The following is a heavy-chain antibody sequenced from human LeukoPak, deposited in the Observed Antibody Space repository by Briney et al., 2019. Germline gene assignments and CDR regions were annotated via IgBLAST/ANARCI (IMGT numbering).Heavy chain of an antibody. CDR3: AKSLRGSGYSHAFDI. CDR2: ISGSGGST. V-gene: IGHV3-23*01. CDR1: GFTFSSYA. D-gene: IGHD3-22*01. J-gene: IGHJ3*02. Sequence: GRSLRLSCAASGFTFSSYAMHWVRQAPGKGLEWVSAISGSGGSTYYADSVKGRFTISRDNSKNTLYLQMNSLRAEDTAVYYCAKSLRGSGYSHAFDIWGQGTMVTVSS.